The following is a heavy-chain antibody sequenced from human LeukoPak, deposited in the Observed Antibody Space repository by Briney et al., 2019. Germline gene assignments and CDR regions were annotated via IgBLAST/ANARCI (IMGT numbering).Heavy chain of an antibody. D-gene: IGHD1-26*01. CDR3: ARGRGLSGSCHDDY. Sequence: GASVKVSCKASGYTFTSYDINWVRQAPGQGLEWMGWMNPASGTTGYAQKFQGRVTMTRNTSIGTAYMELNSLRSQDTAVYYCARGRGLSGSCHDDYWGQGTLVTVSS. V-gene: IGHV1-8*01. J-gene: IGHJ4*02. CDR2: MNPASGTT. CDR1: GYTFTSYD.